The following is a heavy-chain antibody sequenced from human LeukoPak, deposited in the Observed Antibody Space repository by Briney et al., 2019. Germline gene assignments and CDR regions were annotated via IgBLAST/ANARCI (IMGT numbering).Heavy chain of an antibody. CDR2: ISSSSSTI. J-gene: IGHJ4*02. CDR1: GFTFSSHA. D-gene: IGHD3-10*01. CDR3: ARDGITMVRGVMIDFDY. V-gene: IGHV3-48*02. Sequence: GGSLRLSCVASGFTFSSHAMNWVRQAPGKGLEWVSYISSSSSTIYYADSVKGRFTISRDNAKNSVYLQMSSLRDEDTAVYYCARDGITMVRGVMIDFDYWGQGTRVTVSS.